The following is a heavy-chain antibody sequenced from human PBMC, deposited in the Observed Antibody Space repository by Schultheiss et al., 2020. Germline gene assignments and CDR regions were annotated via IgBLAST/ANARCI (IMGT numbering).Heavy chain of an antibody. Sequence: SGPTLVKPTQTLTLTCTFSGFSLSTSGMRVSWIRQPPGKALEWLARIDWDDDKFYSTSLRTRLTISKDTSKNQVVLTMTNMDPVDTATYYCARSLFKLELHGGYFDYWGQGTLVTVSS. CDR3: ARSLFKLELHGGYFDY. J-gene: IGHJ4*02. V-gene: IGHV2-70*04. CDR1: GFSLSTSGMR. D-gene: IGHD1-7*01. CDR2: IDWDDDK.